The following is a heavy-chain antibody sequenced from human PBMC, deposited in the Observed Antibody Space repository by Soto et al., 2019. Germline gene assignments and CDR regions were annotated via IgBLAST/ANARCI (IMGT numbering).Heavy chain of an antibody. J-gene: IGHJ5*02. Sequence: SETLSLTCTVSGGSISSGGYYWSWIRQHPGKGLEWIGYIYYSGSTYYNPSLKSRVTISVDTSKNQFSLKLSSVTAADTAVYYCARWDSSSRDNWFDPWGQGTLVTVSS. D-gene: IGHD6-6*01. CDR1: GGSISSGGYY. CDR2: IYYSGST. CDR3: ARWDSSSRDNWFDP. V-gene: IGHV4-31*03.